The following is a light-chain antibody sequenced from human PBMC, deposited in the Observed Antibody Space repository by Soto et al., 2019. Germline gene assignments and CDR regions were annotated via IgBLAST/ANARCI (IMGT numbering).Light chain of an antibody. V-gene: IGKV3-15*01. Sequence: EKMITHSPATLSVSPREKATLSRRASQSVSSNLAWYQQKPGQAPRLLIYGASTRATGIPARFSGSGSGTEFTLTISRLQSEDFAVYYCQQYNDWRTFGQGTKVDIK. J-gene: IGKJ1*01. CDR3: QQYNDWRT. CDR2: GAS. CDR1: QSVSSN.